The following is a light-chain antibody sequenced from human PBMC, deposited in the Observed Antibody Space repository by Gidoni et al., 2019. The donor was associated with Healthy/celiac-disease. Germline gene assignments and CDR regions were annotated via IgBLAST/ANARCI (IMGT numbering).Light chain of an antibody. V-gene: IGKV3-11*01. CDR2: GAS. J-gene: IGKJ4*01. CDR3: QQRSNWPLT. CDR1: QSVSSY. Sequence: EIVLPQSPATLSLSPGDRDTLSCRASQSVSSYLSWYQQKPGQAPRLLIYGASNGPTGIPARFSGSGSGTDFTLTISSLEPEDFAVYYCQQRSNWPLTFGGGTKVEIK.